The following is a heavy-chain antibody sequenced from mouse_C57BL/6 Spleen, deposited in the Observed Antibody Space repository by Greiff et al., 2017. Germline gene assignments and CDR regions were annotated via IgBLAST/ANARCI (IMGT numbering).Heavy chain of an antibody. J-gene: IGHJ2*01. CDR3: TRGGWDYFDY. Sequence: VQLQQSGAELVRPGASVTLSCKASGYTFTDYEMHWVKQTPVHGLEWIGAIDPETGGTAYNQKFKGKAILTADKSSSTAYMELRSLTSEDSAVYYCTRGGWDYFDYWGQGTTRTVSS. CDR1: GYTFTDYE. V-gene: IGHV1-15*01. D-gene: IGHD3-3*01. CDR2: IDPETGGT.